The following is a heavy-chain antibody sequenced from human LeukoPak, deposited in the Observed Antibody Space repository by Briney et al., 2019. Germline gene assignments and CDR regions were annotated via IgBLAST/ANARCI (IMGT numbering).Heavy chain of an antibody. Sequence: PGGSLRLSCAASGFTFSSYSMNWVRQAPGQGLEWVSSISSSSSYIYYADSVKGRFTISRDNAKNSLYLQMNSLRAEDTAVYYCAAMIVVVKGLDYWGQGALVTVSS. CDR1: GFTFSSYS. V-gene: IGHV3-21*01. CDR3: AAMIVVVKGLDY. J-gene: IGHJ4*02. CDR2: ISSSSSYI. D-gene: IGHD3-22*01.